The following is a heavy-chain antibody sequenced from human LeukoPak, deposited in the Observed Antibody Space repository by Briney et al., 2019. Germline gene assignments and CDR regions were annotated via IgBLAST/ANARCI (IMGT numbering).Heavy chain of an antibody. CDR2: IYYSGST. D-gene: IGHD6-19*01. V-gene: IGHV4-59*01. J-gene: IGHJ4*02. CDR1: GGSISSYY. Sequence: SETLSLTCTVSGGSISSYYWSWIRQPPGKGLEWIGYIYYSGSTNYNPSLKSRVTISVDTSKNQFSLKLSSVTAADTAVYYCARSPSGWYGWYFDYWGRGTLVTVSS. CDR3: ARSPSGWYGWYFDY.